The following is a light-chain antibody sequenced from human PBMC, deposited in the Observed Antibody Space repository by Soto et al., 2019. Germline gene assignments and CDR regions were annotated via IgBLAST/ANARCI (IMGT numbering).Light chain of an antibody. CDR1: SSDVGTYNL. V-gene: IGLV2-23*01. CDR3: TSFARGSTLV. J-gene: IGLJ3*02. CDR2: ATS. Sequence: QSALTQPAAVSGSPGQSITISCTGTSSDVGTYNLVSWYQQYPGKAPKLMIYATSKRPSGVSNRFSGSKSGDTAPLTISGLQAEDEADYYCTSFARGSTLVFGGGTKLTVL.